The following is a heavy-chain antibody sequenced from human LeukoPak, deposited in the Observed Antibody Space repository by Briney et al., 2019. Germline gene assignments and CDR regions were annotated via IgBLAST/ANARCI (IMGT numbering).Heavy chain of an antibody. Sequence: GGSLRLSCAASGFTVSSNYMSWVRQAPGKGLEWVSVIYSGGSTYYADSVKGRFTISRDNSKNTLYLQMNSLRAEDTAVYYCARVLYDRPEDDYWGQGTLVTVSS. V-gene: IGHV3-53*01. CDR1: GFTVSSNY. CDR2: IYSGGST. CDR3: ARVLYDRPEDDY. D-gene: IGHD3-3*01. J-gene: IGHJ4*02.